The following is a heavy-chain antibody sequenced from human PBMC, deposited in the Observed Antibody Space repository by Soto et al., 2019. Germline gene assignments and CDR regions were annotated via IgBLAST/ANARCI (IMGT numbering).Heavy chain of an antibody. V-gene: IGHV1-8*01. D-gene: IGHD6-13*01. CDR3: ARGAPRESSNWFLDF. CDR2: MNPTSGHT. CDR1: GYTFTNFD. J-gene: IGHJ5*01. Sequence: QVQLVQSVPEVKKPGASVRVSCKASGYTFTNFDINWVRQAARQGLEWMGWMNPTSGHTVLAQKFEGRVTMTKNTSTNAAYMDLTSLRSEDTAIYYCARGAPRESSNWFLDFWGHGTLVTVSA.